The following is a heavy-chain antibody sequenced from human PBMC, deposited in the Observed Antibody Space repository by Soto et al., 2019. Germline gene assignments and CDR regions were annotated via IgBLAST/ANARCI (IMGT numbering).Heavy chain of an antibody. CDR3: AALPRY. V-gene: IGHV4-59*01. CDR2: IYYSGST. Sequence: SETLSLTCTVSGGYISSYYWKWIRQPPGKGLEWIGYIYYSGSTNYNPSLKSRVTISLDTSRNQFSLKLTSVTAADTAVYYCAALPRYWGQGTLVTVSS. D-gene: IGHD6-6*01. CDR1: GGYISSYY. J-gene: IGHJ4*02.